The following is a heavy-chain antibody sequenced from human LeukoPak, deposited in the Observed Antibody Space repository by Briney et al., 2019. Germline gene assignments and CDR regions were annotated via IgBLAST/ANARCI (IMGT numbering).Heavy chain of an antibody. V-gene: IGHV3-23*01. CDR1: GFTFSSYA. CDR2: ISGSGGST. CDR3: AKIGGGSSSWYYDPPGYFDY. D-gene: IGHD6-13*01. J-gene: IGHJ4*02. Sequence: PGGSLRLSCAASGFTFSSYAMSWVRQAPGKGLEWVSAISGSGGSTYYADSVKGRFTISRDNSKNTLYLQMNSLRAEDTAVYYCAKIGGGSSSWYYDPPGYFDYWGQGTLVTDSS.